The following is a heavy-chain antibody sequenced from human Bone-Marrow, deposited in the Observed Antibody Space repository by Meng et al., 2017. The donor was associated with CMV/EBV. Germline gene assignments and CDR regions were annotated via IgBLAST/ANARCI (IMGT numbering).Heavy chain of an antibody. Sequence: GESLKISCAASGFTFDDYAMHWVRQAPGKGLEWVTLISSDGRNIYYADSVKGRFTIARDISKNTLYLQMNSLRVDDTAVYYCARARSYGMDVWGQGTTVTVSS. V-gene: IGHV3-30*04. CDR1: GFTFDDYA. J-gene: IGHJ6*02. CDR2: ISSDGRNI. CDR3: ARARSYGMDV.